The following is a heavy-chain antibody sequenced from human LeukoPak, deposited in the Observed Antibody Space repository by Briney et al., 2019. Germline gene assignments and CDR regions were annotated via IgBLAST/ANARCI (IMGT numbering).Heavy chain of an antibody. CDR3: ARGFWGVDYHYLDV. V-gene: IGHV1-8*01. CDR1: GYTFTTYN. CDR2: MSPNTGNT. Sequence: GASVKVSCKASGYTFTTYNINWVRQATGQGLEWMGWMSPNTGNTGYAQKFQGRVTMTRDTSISAAYMDLSSLRSEDTAVYYCARGFWGVDYHYLDVWGKGTTVIVSS. J-gene: IGHJ6*03. D-gene: IGHD3-16*01.